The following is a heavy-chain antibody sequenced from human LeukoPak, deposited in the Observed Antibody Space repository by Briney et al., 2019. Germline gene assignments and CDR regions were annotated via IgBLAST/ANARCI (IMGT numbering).Heavy chain of an antibody. CDR3: ARQGDYYYDSSGYYYFDY. CDR2: IWYDGSNK. CDR1: GFTFSSYG. D-gene: IGHD3-22*01. V-gene: IGHV3-33*01. Sequence: GGSLRLSRAASGFTFSSYGMHWVRQVPGKGLEWVAVIWYDGSNKYYADSVKGRFTISRDNSKNTLYLQMNSLRAEDTAVYYCARQGDYYYDSSGYYYFDYWGQGTLVTVSS. J-gene: IGHJ4*02.